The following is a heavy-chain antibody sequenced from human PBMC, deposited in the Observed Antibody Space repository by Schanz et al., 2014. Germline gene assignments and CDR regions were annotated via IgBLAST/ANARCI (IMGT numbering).Heavy chain of an antibody. CDR3: ARDGGRDGYNLAFDV. CDR1: GFTFSSYW. CDR2: INSDGSTT. D-gene: IGHD5-12*01. J-gene: IGHJ3*01. V-gene: IGHV3-74*01. Sequence: EVQLVESGGGLVQPGGSLRLSCAASGFTFSSYWMHWVRQAPGKGLVWVSRINSDGSTTIYADSVKGRFTISRDNAKNTLFLQMNSLRAEDTAVYFCARDGGRDGYNLAFDVWGQGTLVTVSS.